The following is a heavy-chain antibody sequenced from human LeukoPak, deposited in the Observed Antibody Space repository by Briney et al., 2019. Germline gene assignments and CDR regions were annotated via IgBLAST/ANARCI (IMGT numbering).Heavy chain of an antibody. CDR2: IDPRGGST. CDR3: ARSHSSWYCFDP. CDR1: GYTFTNYY. J-gene: IGHJ5*02. D-gene: IGHD6-13*01. Sequence: EASVKVSCKASGYTFTNYYMHWVRQAPGQGLEWMGVIDPRGGSTTYAQKVQGRFTMTRDTSTSTVYMELRSLNSEDTAVYYCARSHSSWYCFDPWGQEPWSPSPQ. V-gene: IGHV1-46*01.